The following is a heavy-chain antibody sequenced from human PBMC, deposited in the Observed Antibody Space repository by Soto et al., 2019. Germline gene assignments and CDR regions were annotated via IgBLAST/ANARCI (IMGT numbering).Heavy chain of an antibody. D-gene: IGHD6-13*01. CDR3: AKDSWYFDL. CDR2: IDTSGHST. J-gene: IGHJ4*02. V-gene: IGHV3-74*01. Sequence: GGSLRPSCEASGFVFTNFWMHWVRHVPGKGLVWVARIDTSGHSTNYAESVKGRFTISRDNAKNTVSLQMNSLRVEDTGVYYCAKDSWYFDLWSQGSQVTVSS. CDR1: GFVFTNFW.